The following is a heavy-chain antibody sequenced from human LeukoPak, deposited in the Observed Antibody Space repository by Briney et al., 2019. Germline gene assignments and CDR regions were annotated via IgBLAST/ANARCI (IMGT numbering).Heavy chain of an antibody. CDR3: ARDNSVGDIAWWFDP. CDR1: GYTFTSYG. Sequence: ASVKVSCKASGYTFTSYGISWVRQAPGQGLEWMGWISAYNGNTNYAQKLQGRVTMTTDTSTSTAYMGLSSLRSEDTAVYYCARDNSVGDIAWWFDPWGQGTLVTVSS. J-gene: IGHJ5*02. V-gene: IGHV1-18*01. D-gene: IGHD3-10*01. CDR2: ISAYNGNT.